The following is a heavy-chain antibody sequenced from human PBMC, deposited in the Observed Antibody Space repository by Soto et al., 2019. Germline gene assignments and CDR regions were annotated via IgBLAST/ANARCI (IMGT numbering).Heavy chain of an antibody. CDR3: PRNRNGRITIFGVVIDDWFDP. D-gene: IGHD3-3*01. V-gene: IGHV4-30-4*01. Sequence: PSETLSLTCTVSGGSISSGGYFWSWVRQHPGKGLEWIGNIYYSGRTYYNPSLKSRVTISVDTSKNQFSLKLSSVTAADTAVYYCPRNRNGRITIFGVVIDDWFDPWGQGTLVTVSS. J-gene: IGHJ5*02. CDR1: GGSISSGGYF. CDR2: IYYSGRT.